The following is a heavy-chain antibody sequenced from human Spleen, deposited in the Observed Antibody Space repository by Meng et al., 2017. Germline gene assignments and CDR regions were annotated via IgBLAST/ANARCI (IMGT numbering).Heavy chain of an antibody. CDR3: ARARVGATTYNWFDP. Sequence: SETLSLTCTVSGGSISGYYWSWIRQPPGKGLEWIGYIYYSGSTNYNPSLKSRVTISLDTSKNQFSLKLSSVTAADTAVYYCARARVGATTYNWFDPWGQGTLVTVSS. D-gene: IGHD1-26*01. CDR2: IYYSGST. V-gene: IGHV4-59*01. CDR1: GGSISGYY. J-gene: IGHJ5*02.